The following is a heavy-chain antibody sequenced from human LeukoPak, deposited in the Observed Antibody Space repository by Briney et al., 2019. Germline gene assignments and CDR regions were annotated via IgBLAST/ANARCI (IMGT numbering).Heavy chain of an antibody. Sequence: PSETLSLTCTVSGGSISSYYWSWIRQPPGKGLEWIGYIYTSGSTNYNPSLKSRVTVSVDTSKNQFSLKLSSVTAADTAVYYCARRITMVRGVETYNWFDPWGQGTLVTVSS. CDR3: ARRITMVRGVETYNWFDP. CDR1: GGSISSYY. D-gene: IGHD3-10*01. CDR2: IYTSGST. J-gene: IGHJ5*02. V-gene: IGHV4-4*08.